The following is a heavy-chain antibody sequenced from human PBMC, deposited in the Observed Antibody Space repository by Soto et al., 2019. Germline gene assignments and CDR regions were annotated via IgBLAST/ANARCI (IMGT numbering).Heavy chain of an antibody. Sequence: SETLSLTCTGSGGAISSGDYYWSWIRQPPGKGLEWIGYIYYSGSTYYNPSLKSRVTISVDTSKNQFSLKLSSVTAADTAVYYCASEPAGRPPLYKNYYYYGMDVWGQGTTVTVSS. V-gene: IGHV4-30-4*01. CDR2: IYYSGST. CDR3: ASEPAGRPPLYKNYYYYGMDV. D-gene: IGHD3-10*01. CDR1: GGAISSGDYY. J-gene: IGHJ6*02.